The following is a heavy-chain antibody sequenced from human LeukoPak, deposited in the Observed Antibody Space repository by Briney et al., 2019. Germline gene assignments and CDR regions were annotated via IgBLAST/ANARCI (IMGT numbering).Heavy chain of an antibody. CDR1: GGTFSSYA. Sequence: GASVKVSCKASGGTFSSYAISWVRQAPGQGLEWTGGIIPIFGTANYAQKFQGRVTITPDESTSTAYMELSSLRSEDTAVYYCARDFWILGRPAYYYYGMDVWGQGTTVTVSS. CDR2: IIPIFGTA. J-gene: IGHJ6*02. CDR3: ARDFWILGRPAYYYYGMDV. V-gene: IGHV1-69*13. D-gene: IGHD3-3*01.